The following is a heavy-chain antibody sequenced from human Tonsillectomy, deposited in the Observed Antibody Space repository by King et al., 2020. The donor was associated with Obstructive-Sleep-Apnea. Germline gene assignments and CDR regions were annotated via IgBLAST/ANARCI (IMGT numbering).Heavy chain of an antibody. Sequence: HVQLVESGGGVVQPGRSLRLSCAASGFTLSSYALHWVRQAPGKGLEWVAVISYDGSNKHYADSVKGRFTISRDNSKNTLYVQMNSLRAEDTAVYYCAREITMVRGVIIRGYYGLDVWGQGTTVTVSS. CDR2: ISYDGSNK. CDR3: AREITMVRGVIIRGYYGLDV. J-gene: IGHJ6*02. D-gene: IGHD3-10*01. V-gene: IGHV3-30*04. CDR1: GFTLSSYA.